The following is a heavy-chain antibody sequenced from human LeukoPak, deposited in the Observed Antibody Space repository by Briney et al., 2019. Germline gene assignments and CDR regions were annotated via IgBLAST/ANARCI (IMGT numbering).Heavy chain of an antibody. V-gene: IGHV7-4-1*02. J-gene: IGHJ5*02. D-gene: IGHD2-8*01. CDR3: ARDASIVLMVYAIENWFDP. CDR1: GYTFTSYA. Sequence: ASVKVSCKASGYTFTSYAMNWVRQAPGQGLEWMGWINTNTGNPTYAQGFTGRFVFSLDTSVSTAYLQVSSLKAEDTAVYYCARDASIVLMVYAIENWFDPWGQGTLVTVSS. CDR2: INTNTGNP.